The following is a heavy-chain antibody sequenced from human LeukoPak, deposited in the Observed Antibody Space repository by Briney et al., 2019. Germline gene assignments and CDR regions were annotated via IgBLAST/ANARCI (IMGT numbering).Heavy chain of an antibody. CDR1: GFTLSSYG. CDR2: ISYDGSNK. D-gene: IGHD3-10*01. Sequence: GGSLRLSCAASGFTLSSYGMHWVRQAPGKGLEWVAIISYDGSNKDYADSVKGRFTISRDNSKNTLYLQMNSLRAEDTAVYYCAKRASGSGTSLYYFDYWGQGTLVTVSS. J-gene: IGHJ4*02. CDR3: AKRASGSGTSLYYFDY. V-gene: IGHV3-30*18.